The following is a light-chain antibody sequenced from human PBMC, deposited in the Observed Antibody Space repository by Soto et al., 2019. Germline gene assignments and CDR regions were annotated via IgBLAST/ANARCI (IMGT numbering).Light chain of an antibody. V-gene: IGKV3-11*01. CDR3: QQRSNWLWT. J-gene: IGKJ1*01. Sequence: EIVLTHSPATLSLSPGERATLSCRASQSVSSYLAWYQQKPGQAPRLLIYDASNRATGIPARFSGSGSGTDFTLTISSLEPEDFAVYYCQQRSNWLWTFGQGTKVDIK. CDR1: QSVSSY. CDR2: DAS.